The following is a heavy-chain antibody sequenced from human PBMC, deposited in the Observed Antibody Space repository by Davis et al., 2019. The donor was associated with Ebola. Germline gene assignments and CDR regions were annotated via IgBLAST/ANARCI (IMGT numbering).Heavy chain of an antibody. V-gene: IGHV3-23*01. Sequence: GGSLRLSCAASGFTLTTYGMNWVRQAPGKGLEWVSAIRGSAGSIYYADSLKGRFTISRDSSKNVVYLQMNSLRAEDTAVYYCVKGRHDTSVFDHWGQGTLVTVSS. J-gene: IGHJ4*02. CDR1: GFTLTTYG. CDR2: IRGSAGSI. CDR3: VKGRHDTSVFDH. D-gene: IGHD6-6*01.